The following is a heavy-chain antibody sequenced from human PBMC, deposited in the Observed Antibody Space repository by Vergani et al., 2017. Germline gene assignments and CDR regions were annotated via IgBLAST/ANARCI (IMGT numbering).Heavy chain of an antibody. Sequence: EVQLLESGGGLVQPGGSLRLSCAASGFTFSSYAMSWVRQAPGKGLEWVSAISGSGGSTYYADSVKGWFTISRDNSKNTLYLQMNSLRAEDTAVYYCARGGIAAAGRRGDYFDYWGQGTLVTVSS. CDR3: ARGGIAAAGRRGDYFDY. CDR1: GFTFSSYA. CDR2: ISGSGGST. J-gene: IGHJ4*02. V-gene: IGHV3-23*01. D-gene: IGHD6-13*01.